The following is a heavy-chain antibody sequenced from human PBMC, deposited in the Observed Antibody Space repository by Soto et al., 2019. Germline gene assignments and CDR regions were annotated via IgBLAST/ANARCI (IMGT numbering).Heavy chain of an antibody. CDR3: ARRGHGGRLAKGRDPEYYYYGMDV. CDR1: GYTFTGYY. Sequence: QVQLVQSGAEVKKPGASVKVSCKASGYTFTGYYMHWVRQAPGQGLEWMGWINPNSGGTNYAQKFQGWVTMTMDTSISTAYMELSRLRSDDTGVYYCARRGHGGRLAKGRDPEYYYYGMDVWGQGTTVTVSS. D-gene: IGHD1-26*01. V-gene: IGHV1-2*04. CDR2: INPNSGGT. J-gene: IGHJ6*02.